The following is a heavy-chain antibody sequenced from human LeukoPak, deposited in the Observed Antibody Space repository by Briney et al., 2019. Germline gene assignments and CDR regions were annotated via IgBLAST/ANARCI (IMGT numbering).Heavy chain of an antibody. CDR3: ARGRGYDYVWGSYRPKGDTYFDY. CDR1: GGSFSGYY. CDR2: INHSGST. D-gene: IGHD3-16*02. Sequence: SETLSLTCAVYGGSFSGYYWSWIRQPPGKGLEWIGEINHSGSTNYNPSLKSRVTISVDTSKNQFSLKLSSVTAADTAVYYCARGRGYDYVWGSYRPKGDTYFDYWGQGTLVTVSS. V-gene: IGHV4-34*01. J-gene: IGHJ4*02.